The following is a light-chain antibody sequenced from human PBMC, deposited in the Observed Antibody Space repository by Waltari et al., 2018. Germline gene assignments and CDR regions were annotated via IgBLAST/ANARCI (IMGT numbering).Light chain of an antibody. CDR1: ALAKKS. V-gene: IGLV3-27*01. CDR2: KDS. J-gene: IGLJ3*02. CDR3: YSAADNNHWV. Sequence: SYELTQPSSVSVSPGQTARTTCSGDALAKKSARWFQQKPGQAPVLVIYKDSERSAGIPERFSGSSSGTTVTLTISGAQVEDEADYYCYSAADNNHWVFGGGTKLTVL.